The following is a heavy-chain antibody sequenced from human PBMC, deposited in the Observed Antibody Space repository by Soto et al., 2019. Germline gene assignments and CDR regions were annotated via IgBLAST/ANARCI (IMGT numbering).Heavy chain of an antibody. CDR1: GFTFSSYG. CDR2: IWYDGSNK. CDR3: ARDGGELELGCFDP. J-gene: IGHJ5*02. Sequence: QVQLVESGGGVVQPGRSLRLSCAASGFTFSSYGMHWVRQAPGKGLEWVAVIWYDGSNKYYADSVKGRFTISRDNSKNTLYLQMNSLRAEDTAVYYCARDGGELELGCFDPWGQGTLVTVSS. V-gene: IGHV3-33*01. D-gene: IGHD1-7*01.